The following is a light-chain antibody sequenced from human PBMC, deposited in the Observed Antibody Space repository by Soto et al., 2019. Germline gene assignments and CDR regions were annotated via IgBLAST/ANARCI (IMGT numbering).Light chain of an antibody. Sequence: QSVLTQPPSVSAAPGQKVTISCPGSSSNIGGNSVSWYQQLPGTAPKLLIYDDTKRPSGIPDRFSGSKSGTSATLGITGFHTGDEADYYCGSWDSSLSAYVFGTGTKVTVL. V-gene: IGLV1-51*01. J-gene: IGLJ1*01. CDR2: DDT. CDR3: GSWDSSLSAYV. CDR1: SSNIGGNS.